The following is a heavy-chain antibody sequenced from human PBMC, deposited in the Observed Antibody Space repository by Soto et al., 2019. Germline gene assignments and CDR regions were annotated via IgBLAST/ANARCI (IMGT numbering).Heavy chain of an antibody. CDR3: AKSHEFGVVILYYFDY. CDR1: GFTFSSYA. CDR2: ISGSGGST. V-gene: IGHV3-23*01. D-gene: IGHD3-3*01. Sequence: GGSQRLCCAASGFTFSSYAMSWVRQAPGKGLEWVSAISGSGGSTYYADSVKGRFTISRDNSKNTLYLQMNSLRAEDTAVYYCAKSHEFGVVILYYFDYWGQGTLVTVSS. J-gene: IGHJ4*02.